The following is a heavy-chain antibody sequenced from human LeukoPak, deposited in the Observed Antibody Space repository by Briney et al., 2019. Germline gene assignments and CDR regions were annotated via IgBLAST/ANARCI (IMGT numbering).Heavy chain of an antibody. D-gene: IGHD2-2*01. J-gene: IGHJ5*02. CDR1: GFTFSSYS. V-gene: IGHV4-34*01. CDR3: ARAEKDIVVVPAANNWFDP. CDR2: INHSGST. Sequence: GSLRLSCAASGFTFSSYSMNWVRQPPGKGLEWIGEINHSGSTNYNPSLKSRVTISVDTSKNQFSLKLSSVTAADTAVYYCARAEKDIVVVPAANNWFDPWGQGTLVTVSS.